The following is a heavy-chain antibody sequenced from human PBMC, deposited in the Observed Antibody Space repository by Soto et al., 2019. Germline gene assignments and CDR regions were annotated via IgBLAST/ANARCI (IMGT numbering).Heavy chain of an antibody. CDR3: ARVNCCFDDCNSGLIDY. J-gene: IGHJ4*02. Sequence: QVQLVESGGGVVQPGRSLRLSCAASGFTFSSFGMHWVRQAPGKGLEWVGLIWYDGSRKYYADSVKGRFTISRDNSKNTVFLEKNSLRAEDTAVYYCARVNCCFDDCNSGLIDYWGQGTKVTVSS. CDR2: IWYDGSRK. CDR1: GFTFSSFG. V-gene: IGHV3-33*01. D-gene: IGHD2-21*02.